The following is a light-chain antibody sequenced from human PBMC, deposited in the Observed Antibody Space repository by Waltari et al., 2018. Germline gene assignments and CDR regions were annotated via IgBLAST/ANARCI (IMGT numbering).Light chain of an antibody. CDR1: SGHSSNI. Sequence: QLVLTQSPSASASLGASVKLTCTLSSGHSSNIIAWLQQQPGKGPRYLMKVNSDGSHRKGDEIPDRFSGSSSGAERYLTNSSLQSEDEADYYCETGGHGTWVFGGGTKLTVL. CDR2: VNSDGSH. V-gene: IGLV4-69*01. CDR3: ETGGHGTWV. J-gene: IGLJ3*02.